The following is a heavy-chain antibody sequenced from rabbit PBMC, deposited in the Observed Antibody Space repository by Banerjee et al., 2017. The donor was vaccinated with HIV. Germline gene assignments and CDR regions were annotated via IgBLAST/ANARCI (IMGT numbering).Heavy chain of an antibody. D-gene: IGHD6-1*01. Sequence: EESGGDLVKPGGTLTLTCTVSGFSLSSSYWICWVRQAPGKGLEWIACIDVGSSGSTYYASWAKGRFTISKSSSTTVTLQMTSLTAADTATYFCARAAGYGGYGFATGFNLWGQGTLVTVS. V-gene: IGHV1S45*01. J-gene: IGHJ4*01. CDR2: IDVGSSGST. CDR1: GFSLSSSYW. CDR3: ARAAGYGGYGFATGFNL.